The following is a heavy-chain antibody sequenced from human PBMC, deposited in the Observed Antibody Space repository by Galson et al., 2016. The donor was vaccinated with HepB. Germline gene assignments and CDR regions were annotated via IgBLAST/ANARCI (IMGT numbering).Heavy chain of an antibody. Sequence: TLSLTCTVSGVSISSGPYYWTWIRQPAGRGLEWIGRIYTCGTTNYNPSLKGRVTMSVDRTKNQFSLKVLSVTAADTAMYYCAREETDPSEFPVAYFQYWGQGSLVTVSS. V-gene: IGHV4-61*02. CDR1: GVSISSGPYY. CDR2: IYTCGTT. CDR3: AREETDPSEFPVAYFQY. J-gene: IGHJ1*01. D-gene: IGHD3-10*01.